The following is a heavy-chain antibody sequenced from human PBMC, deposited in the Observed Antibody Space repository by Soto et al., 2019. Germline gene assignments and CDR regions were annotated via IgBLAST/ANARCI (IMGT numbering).Heavy chain of an antibody. V-gene: IGHV3-48*02. Sequence: GGSLRLSCAASGFTFSSYSMNWVRQAPGKGLEWVSYISSSSTIYYADSVKGRFTISRDNAKNSLYLQMNSLRDEDTAVYYCARDLLLKATAIYYYYGMDVWGQGTTVTVSS. CDR3: ARDLLLKATAIYYYYGMDV. D-gene: IGHD5-18*01. CDR1: GFTFSSYS. CDR2: ISSSSTI. J-gene: IGHJ6*02.